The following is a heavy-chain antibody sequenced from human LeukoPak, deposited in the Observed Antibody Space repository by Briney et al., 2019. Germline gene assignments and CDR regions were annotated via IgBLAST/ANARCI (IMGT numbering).Heavy chain of an antibody. V-gene: IGHV3-73*01. CDR3: TRHLPTYYYDSSGYYYYYYGMDV. CDR1: GFTFSGSA. CDR2: IRSKANSYAT. D-gene: IGHD3-22*01. Sequence: GSLRLSCAASGFTFSGSAMHWVRQASGKGLEWVGRIRSKANSYATAYAASVKGRFTISRGDSKNTAYLQMNSLKTEDTAVYYCTRHLPTYYYDSSGYYYYYYGMDVWGQGTTVTVSS. J-gene: IGHJ6*02.